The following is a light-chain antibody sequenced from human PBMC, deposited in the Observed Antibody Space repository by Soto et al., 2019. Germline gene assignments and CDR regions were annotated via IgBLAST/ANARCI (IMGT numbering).Light chain of an antibody. J-gene: IGLJ3*02. V-gene: IGLV1-44*01. CDR3: QVWDISNDRNWV. CDR1: SSNIESNT. CDR2: SNY. Sequence: QSVLTQPPSASGTPGQRVTISCSGSSSNIESNTVTWYQQLPGTAPKLVIYSNYDRPSGVPDRFSGSTSGTSASLVIRGLQSEDEADYYCQVWDISNDRNWVFGGGTKLTVL.